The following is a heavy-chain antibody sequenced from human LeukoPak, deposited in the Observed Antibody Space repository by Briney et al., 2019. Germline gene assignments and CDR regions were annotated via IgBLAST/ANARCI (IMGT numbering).Heavy chain of an antibody. D-gene: IGHD5-24*01. CDR1: GGTFSSYA. CDR3: AGGGRDGYNIDY. Sequence: SVKVSCKASGGTFSSYAISWVRQAPGQGLEWMGRIIPILGIANYAQKFQGRVTITADKSTSTAYMELSSLRSEDTAVYYCAGGGRDGYNIDYWGQGTLVTVSS. J-gene: IGHJ4*02. V-gene: IGHV1-69*04. CDR2: IIPILGIA.